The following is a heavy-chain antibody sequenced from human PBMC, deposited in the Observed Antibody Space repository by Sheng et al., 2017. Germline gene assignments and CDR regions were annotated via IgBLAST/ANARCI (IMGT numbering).Heavy chain of an antibody. CDR2: IKSKTDGGTT. D-gene: IGHD3-9*01. V-gene: IGHV3-15*01. Sequence: EVQLVESGGGLVKPGGSLRLSCAASGFTFSNAWMSWVRQAPGKGLEWVGRIKSKTDGGTTDYAAPVKGRFTISRDDSKNTLYLQMNSLKTEDTAVYYCTTRYFDWLLFVDDYYYMDVWGKGTTVTVSS. CDR1: GFTFSNAW. J-gene: IGHJ6*03. CDR3: TTRYFDWLLFVDDYYYMDV.